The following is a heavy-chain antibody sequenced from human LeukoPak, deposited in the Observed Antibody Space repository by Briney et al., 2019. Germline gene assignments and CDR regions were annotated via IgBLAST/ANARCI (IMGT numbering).Heavy chain of an antibody. Sequence: PGGSLRLSCAASGFAFNNYAMSWVRQGPGKRLEWVSAMSGSGYHTYYADSDKTYYADSVKGRFTISRDNSKNTLYPQMNSLRAEDTALYYCAKDGLYYDGSEHVYYFDSWGQGTLVTVSS. CDR3: AKDGLYYDGSEHVYYFDS. D-gene: IGHD3-22*01. CDR1: GFAFNNYA. V-gene: IGHV3-23*01. CDR2: MSGSGYHTYYADSDKT. J-gene: IGHJ4*02.